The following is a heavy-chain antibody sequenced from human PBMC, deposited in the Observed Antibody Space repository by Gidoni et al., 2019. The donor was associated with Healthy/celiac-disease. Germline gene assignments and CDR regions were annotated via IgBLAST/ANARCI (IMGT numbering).Heavy chain of an antibody. Sequence: EVQLVESGGGLVQPGRSLRLSCDASGFTFDDYAMHWVRQAPGKGLEWVSGISWNSGSIGYADSVKGRFTISRDNAKNSLYLQMNSLRAEDTALYYCAKDLRALYDILTGPFDYWGQGTLVTVSS. J-gene: IGHJ4*02. D-gene: IGHD3-9*01. CDR3: AKDLRALYDILTGPFDY. V-gene: IGHV3-9*01. CDR2: ISWNSGSI. CDR1: GFTFDDYA.